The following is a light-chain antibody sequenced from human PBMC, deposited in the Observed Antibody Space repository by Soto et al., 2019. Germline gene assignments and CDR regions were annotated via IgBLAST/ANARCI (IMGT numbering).Light chain of an antibody. CDR2: DVS. CDR3: ASYTGLNAHV. V-gene: IGLV2-14*03. J-gene: IGLJ1*01. Sequence: QSALTQPASVSGSPGQSITISCTGTSSDVGAYNYVSWYQRLPGKAPKLMIYDVSNRPSGVSNRFSGSKSGNTASLTISGLQAEDEADYYCASYTGLNAHVFGTGTKVTVL. CDR1: SSDVGAYNY.